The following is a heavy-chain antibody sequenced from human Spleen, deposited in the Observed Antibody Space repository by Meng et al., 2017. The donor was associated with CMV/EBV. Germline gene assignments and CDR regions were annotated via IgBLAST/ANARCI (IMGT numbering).Heavy chain of an antibody. D-gene: IGHD4-11*01. Sequence: GGSLRLSCAASGFTFSSNPMHWVRQAPGKGLEWVAFISFDGKDKFYANSVKGRFTISRDNSKSTLYVQMNSLRVEDTAVYYCARGVMGTVTTSPPNYWGQGTLVTVSS. CDR2: ISFDGKDK. CDR1: GFTFSSNP. J-gene: IGHJ4*02. V-gene: IGHV3-30*04. CDR3: ARGVMGTVTTSPPNY.